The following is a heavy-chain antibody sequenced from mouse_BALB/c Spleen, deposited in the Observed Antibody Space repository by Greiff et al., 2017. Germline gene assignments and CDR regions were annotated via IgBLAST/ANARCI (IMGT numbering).Heavy chain of an antibody. CDR1: GFTFSSYA. CDR3: ARGITTVVATDY. D-gene: IGHD1-1*01. Sequence: EVKLMESGGGLVKPGGSLKLSCAASGFTFSSYAMSWVRQTPEKRLEWVASISSGGSTYYPDSVKGRFTISRDNARNILYLQMSSLRSEDTAMYYCARGITTVVATDYWGQGTTLTVSS. V-gene: IGHV5-6-5*01. CDR2: ISSGGST. J-gene: IGHJ2*01.